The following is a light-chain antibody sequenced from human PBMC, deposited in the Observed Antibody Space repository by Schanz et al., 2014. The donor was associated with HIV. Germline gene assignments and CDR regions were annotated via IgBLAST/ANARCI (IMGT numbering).Light chain of an antibody. CDR3: SSYTSSSPVV. Sequence: QSALAQPASGAGAPGQSINISCTGTSRDVGGYNHPPWYQQHPGKSPKLMIYDFRNRPSGVSNRFSCSKSGNTASLTISGLQAEDEADYYFSSYTSSSPVVFRGGTKLTVL. CDR2: DFR. V-gene: IGLV2-14*01. CDR1: SRDVGGYNH. J-gene: IGLJ2*01.